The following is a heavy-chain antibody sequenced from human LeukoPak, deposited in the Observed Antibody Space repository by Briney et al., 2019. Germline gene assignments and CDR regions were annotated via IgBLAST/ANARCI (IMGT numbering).Heavy chain of an antibody. Sequence: SETLSLTCTVSGVSISSYYWSWLRQPPGKGLEWIGYIYYSGSTNYNPSLKSRVTISVDTSKNQFSLKLSSVTAADTAVYYCATDEIGYCSGGSCYYYIHVWGKGTTVTVS. CDR3: ATDEIGYCSGGSCYYYIHV. J-gene: IGHJ6*03. V-gene: IGHV4-59*01. CDR2: IYYSGST. D-gene: IGHD2-15*01. CDR1: GVSISSYY.